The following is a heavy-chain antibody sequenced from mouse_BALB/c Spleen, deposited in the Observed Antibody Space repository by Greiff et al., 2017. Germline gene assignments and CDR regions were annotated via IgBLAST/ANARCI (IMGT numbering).Heavy chain of an antibody. D-gene: IGHD2-3*01. CDR1: GYTFSSYW. CDR3: ARDDGYSSYAMDY. CDR2: ILPGSGST. Sequence: VQLQQSGAELMKPGASVKISCKATGYTFSSYWIEWVKQRPGHGLEWIGEILPGSGSTNYNEKFKGKATFTADTSSNTAYMQLSSLTSEDSAVYYCARDDGYSSYAMDYWGEGTSVTVSS. V-gene: IGHV1-9*01. J-gene: IGHJ4*01.